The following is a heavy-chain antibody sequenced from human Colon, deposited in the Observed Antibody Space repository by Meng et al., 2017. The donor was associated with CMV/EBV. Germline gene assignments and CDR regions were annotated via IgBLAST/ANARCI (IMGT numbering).Heavy chain of an antibody. CDR1: GWDGRSDY. Sequence: AVCGWDGRSDYTRRGRQAPGKGLEWGSMCLSGTIEHADAVKDRLTISTDSSENTLELQMNSLRPEDTAIDDCARDILGRDAFDMWGQGTMVTVSS. CDR2: CLSGTI. J-gene: IGHJ3*02. CDR3: ARDILGRDAFDM. V-gene: IGHV3-66*03. D-gene: IGHD2-21*01.